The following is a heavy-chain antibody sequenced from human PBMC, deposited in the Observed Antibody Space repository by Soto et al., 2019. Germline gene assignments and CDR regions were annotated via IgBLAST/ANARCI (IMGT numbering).Heavy chain of an antibody. CDR2: IYPGDSDT. Sequence: AGESLKISCKGSGYSFTSYWIGWVRQMPGKGLEWMGIIYPGDSDTRYSPSFQGRVTISADKSISTAYLQWSSLKASDTAMYYCARQLILTDYYYYGMDVWGQGTTVTVSS. J-gene: IGHJ6*02. CDR1: GYSFTSYW. V-gene: IGHV5-51*01. CDR3: ARQLILTDYYYYGMDV.